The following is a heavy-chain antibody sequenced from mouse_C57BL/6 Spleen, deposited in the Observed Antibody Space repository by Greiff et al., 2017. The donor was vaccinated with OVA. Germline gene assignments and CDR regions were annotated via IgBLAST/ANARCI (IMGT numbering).Heavy chain of an antibody. CDR3: ARSGITTVVATEAMDY. Sequence: EVQLQQSGPELVKPGASVKISCKASGYTFTDYYMNWVKQSHGKSLEWIGDINPNNGGTSYNQKFKGKATLTVDKSSSTAYMELRSLTSEDSAVYYCARSGITTVVATEAMDYWGQGTSVTVSS. V-gene: IGHV1-26*01. D-gene: IGHD1-1*01. CDR1: GYTFTDYY. CDR2: INPNNGGT. J-gene: IGHJ4*01.